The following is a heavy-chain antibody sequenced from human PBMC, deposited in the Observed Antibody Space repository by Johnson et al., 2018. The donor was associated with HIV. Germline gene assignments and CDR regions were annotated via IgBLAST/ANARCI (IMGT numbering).Heavy chain of an antibody. Sequence: VQLVESGGGLVQPGGSLRLSCAASGFTFSSYWMIWVRQAPGKGLEWVSAISGSGGSTYYADSVKGRFTISRDDSKNTLYLQMNSLKTEDTAVYYCSTDLWYYDSRGHAFDIMGQETRVTVSS. CDR1: GFTFSSYW. J-gene: IGHJ3*02. CDR2: ISGSGGST. CDR3: STDLWYYDSRGHAFDI. V-gene: IGHV3-23*04. D-gene: IGHD3-22*01.